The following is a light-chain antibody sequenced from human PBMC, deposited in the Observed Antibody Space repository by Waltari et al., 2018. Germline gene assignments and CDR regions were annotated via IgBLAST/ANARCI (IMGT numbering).Light chain of an antibody. CDR2: SAS. CDR3: QQGNSFPPT. V-gene: IGKV1-12*01. Sequence: DIQMTQSPSSVSASVGDRVTITCRASQSISTWLAWYQQKPGNAPKLLIYSASTLQTGVPSRFSGSGSGTDFSLTIDSLQPEDFATYYCQQGNSFPPTFGQGTKVEIK. CDR1: QSISTW. J-gene: IGKJ1*01.